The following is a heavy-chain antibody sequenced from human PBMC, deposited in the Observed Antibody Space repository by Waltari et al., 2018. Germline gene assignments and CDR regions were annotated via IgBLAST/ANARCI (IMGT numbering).Heavy chain of an antibody. D-gene: IGHD3-3*01. V-gene: IGHV4-39*07. CDR1: GGSISSSSHY. Sequence: QLQLQESGPGLVKPSESLSLTCTFSGGSISSSSHYWDWIRQPPGKGLEWIGRIYYSGITYYNPSLKSRVTISVDTSKNQFSLTLSSVTAADTAVYYCARIESGYYDAFDIWGQGTQVTVSS. CDR3: ARIESGYYDAFDI. CDR2: IYYSGIT. J-gene: IGHJ3*02.